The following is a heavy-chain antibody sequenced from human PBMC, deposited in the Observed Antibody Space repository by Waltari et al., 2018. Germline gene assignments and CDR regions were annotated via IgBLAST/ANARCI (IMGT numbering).Heavy chain of an antibody. D-gene: IGHD6-13*01. CDR2: IKQDGSGE. CDR1: GFTFSSYW. J-gene: IGHJ6*03. V-gene: IGHV3-7*01. CDR3: ASDRAAAGTGYYYYYMDV. Sequence: EVQLVESGGGLVQPGGSLRLSCAASGFTFSSYWMSWVRQAQGKGLEWVANIKQDGSGECYVDSVTGRFTIARDNAKDSLYLQMNILRAEDTAVYYCASDRAAAGTGYYYYYMDVWGKGTTVTVSS.